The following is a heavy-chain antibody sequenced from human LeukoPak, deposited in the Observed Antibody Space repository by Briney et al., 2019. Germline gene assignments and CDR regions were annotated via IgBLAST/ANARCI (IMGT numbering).Heavy chain of an antibody. Sequence: PGGSLGLPCAASGFTFSSYWMSWVRQAPGKGLEWVANIKQDGSEKYYVDSVKGRFTISRDNAKNSLYLQMNSLRAEDTAVYYCARVIWNYYYYYMDVWGKGTTVTVSS. CDR3: ARVIWNYYYYYMDV. CDR2: IKQDGSEK. CDR1: GFTFSSYW. V-gene: IGHV3-7*01. D-gene: IGHD1-1*01. J-gene: IGHJ6*03.